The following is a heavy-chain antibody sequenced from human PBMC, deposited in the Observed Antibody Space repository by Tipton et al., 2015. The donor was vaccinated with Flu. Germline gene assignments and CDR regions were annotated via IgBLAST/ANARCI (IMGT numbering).Heavy chain of an antibody. V-gene: IGHV4-39*07. CDR1: GGSISSSSYY. CDR3: ASFGSGSHLNWFDP. CDR2: IYYSGST. Sequence: GSLRLSCTVSGGSISSSSYYWGWIRQPPGKGLEWIGSIYYSGSTYYNPSLKSRVTISVDTSKNQFSLKLSSVTAADTAVYYCASFGSGSHLNWFDPWGQGTLVTVSS. D-gene: IGHD3-10*01. J-gene: IGHJ5*02.